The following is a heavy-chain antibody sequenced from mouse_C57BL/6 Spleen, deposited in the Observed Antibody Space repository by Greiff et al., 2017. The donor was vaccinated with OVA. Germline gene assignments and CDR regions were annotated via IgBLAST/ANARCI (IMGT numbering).Heavy chain of an antibody. V-gene: IGHV1-47*01. CDR2: FHPYNDDT. Sequence: QVHVKQSGAELVKPGASVKMSCKASGYTFTTYPIEWMKQNHGKSLEWIGNFHPYNDDTKYNEKFKGKATLTVEKSSSTVYLELSRLTSDDSAVYYCARGYGSRGYFDYWGQGTTLTVSS. CDR1: GYTFTTYP. J-gene: IGHJ2*01. D-gene: IGHD1-1*01. CDR3: ARGYGSRGYFDY.